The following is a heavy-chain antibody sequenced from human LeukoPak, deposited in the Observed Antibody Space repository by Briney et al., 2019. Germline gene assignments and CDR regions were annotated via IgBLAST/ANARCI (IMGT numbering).Heavy chain of an antibody. CDR2: IWYDGSNK. Sequence: GGSLRLSCAASGFTFSSYGMHWVRQAPGKGLEWVAVIWYDGSNKYYADSVKGRFTISRGNSKNTLYLQMNSLRAEDTAVCYCAREDQQLVRAFDIWGQGTMVTVSS. CDR1: GFTFSSYG. D-gene: IGHD6-13*01. CDR3: AREDQQLVRAFDI. V-gene: IGHV3-33*01. J-gene: IGHJ3*02.